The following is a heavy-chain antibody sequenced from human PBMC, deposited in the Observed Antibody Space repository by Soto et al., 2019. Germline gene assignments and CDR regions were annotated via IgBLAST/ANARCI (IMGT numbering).Heavy chain of an antibody. J-gene: IGHJ6*02. CDR1: GFTFSSSW. Sequence: GGSLRLSCTASGFTFSSSWMSWVRQAPGKGLEWVANIKQDGSEKYYEDTVKGRFTISRDNAKNSLYLQMNSLRAEDTAVYYCARERMREYYDISGYFYYYGMDVWGQGTTVTVSS. CDR3: ARERMREYYDISGYFYYYGMDV. CDR2: IKQDGSEK. V-gene: IGHV3-7*03. D-gene: IGHD3-22*01.